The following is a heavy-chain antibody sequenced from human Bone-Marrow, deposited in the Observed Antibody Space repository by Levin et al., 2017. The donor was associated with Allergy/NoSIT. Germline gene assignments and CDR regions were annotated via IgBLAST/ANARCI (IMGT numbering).Heavy chain of an antibody. Sequence: GESLKISCAASGFMFSSSAMSWVRQAPGKGLEWVSSISGSDYTTYYTDSVKGRLTISRDNSKNTIYLQMDSLRAEDTAIYYCAKVRRGLDAFDMWGQGTMVTVSS. CDR3: AKVRRGLDAFDM. D-gene: IGHD3/OR15-3a*01. J-gene: IGHJ3*02. CDR1: GFMFSSSA. V-gene: IGHV3-23*01. CDR2: ISGSDYTT.